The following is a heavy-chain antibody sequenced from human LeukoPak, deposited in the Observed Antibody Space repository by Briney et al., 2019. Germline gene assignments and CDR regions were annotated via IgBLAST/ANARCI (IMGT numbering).Heavy chain of an antibody. CDR3: AKDHPVAVAGTDY. V-gene: IGHV3-23*01. Sequence: PGGALRLSCAASGFTFSSYGMSGVRQAPGKGLEWVSAISGSGGSTYYADSVKGRFTISRDNSKNTLYLQMNSLRAEDTAVYYCAKDHPVAVAGTDYWGQGTLVTVSS. CDR2: ISGSGGST. J-gene: IGHJ4*02. CDR1: GFTFSSYG. D-gene: IGHD6-19*01.